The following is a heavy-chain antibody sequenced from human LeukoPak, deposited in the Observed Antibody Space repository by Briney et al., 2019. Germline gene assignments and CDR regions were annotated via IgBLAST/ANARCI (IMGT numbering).Heavy chain of an antibody. Sequence: ASVKVSCKASEYTFTGYYVHWVRQAPGQGLEWMGWINPNSGGTNYAQKFQGRVTMTRDTSISTAYMELSRLRSDDTAVYYCARDSRMVASRFVGYWGQGTLVTVSS. CDR2: INPNSGGT. D-gene: IGHD5-12*01. CDR1: EYTFTGYY. CDR3: ARDSRMVASRFVGY. V-gene: IGHV1-2*02. J-gene: IGHJ4*02.